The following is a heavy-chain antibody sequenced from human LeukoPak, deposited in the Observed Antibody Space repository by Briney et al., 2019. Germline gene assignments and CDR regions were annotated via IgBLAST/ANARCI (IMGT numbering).Heavy chain of an antibody. D-gene: IGHD6-19*01. J-gene: IGHJ2*01. CDR2: IYHSGST. V-gene: IGHV4-30-2*01. Sequence: SETLSLTCTVSGGSISSGGYYWSWIRQPPGKGLEWIGYIYHSGSTYYNPSLKSRVTISVDRSKNQFSLKLSSVTAADTAVYYCASTPYSSGWSSFDWYFDLWGRGTLVTVSS. CDR1: GGSISSGGYY. CDR3: ASTPYSSGWSSFDWYFDL.